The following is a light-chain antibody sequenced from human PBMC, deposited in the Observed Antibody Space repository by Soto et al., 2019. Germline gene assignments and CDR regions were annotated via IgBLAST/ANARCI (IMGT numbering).Light chain of an antibody. CDR3: QQYESYYPLT. CDR1: QSIRSW. V-gene: IGKV1-5*01. Sequence: DIQMTQSPSTLSASVGDRVTMTCRASQSIRSWLAWYQQKPAKAPKLMIYDASSLESGVPSRFSGRRSGTEFTLTISSLQPDDFGAYYCQQYESYYPLTFGGGTKVDI. J-gene: IGKJ4*01. CDR2: DAS.